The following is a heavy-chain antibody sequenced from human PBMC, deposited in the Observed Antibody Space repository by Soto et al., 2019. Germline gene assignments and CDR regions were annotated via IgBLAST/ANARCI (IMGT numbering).Heavy chain of an antibody. Sequence: GGSLRLSCAASGFTFSRYDMQWVRQGRGKGPEWVSGISTTGNTYYPDSVKGRFTISRDNAKNTLYLQMNSLRDEDTAVYYCARDSRYYYGSGSYRGMDVWGQGTTVTVSS. CDR3: ARDSRYYYGSGSYRGMDV. CDR1: GFTFSRYD. V-gene: IGHV3-13*01. D-gene: IGHD3-10*01. J-gene: IGHJ6*02. CDR2: ISTTGNT.